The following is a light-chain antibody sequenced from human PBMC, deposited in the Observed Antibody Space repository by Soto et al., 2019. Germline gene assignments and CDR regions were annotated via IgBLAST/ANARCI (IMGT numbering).Light chain of an antibody. J-gene: IGLJ1*01. Sequence: QSVLTQPPSASGSPGQSVTISCTGTKSDIGVYDFVSWYQQHPGKAPRLIIYEVVQRPSGVPDRFSVSKSGNTASLTVSGLQAADEADYFCKSYAGSNTYVFGSGTKLTVL. V-gene: IGLV2-8*01. CDR1: KSDIGVYDF. CDR2: EVV. CDR3: KSYAGSNTYV.